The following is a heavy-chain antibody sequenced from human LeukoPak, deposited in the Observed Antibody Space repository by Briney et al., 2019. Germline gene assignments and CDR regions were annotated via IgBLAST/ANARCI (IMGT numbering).Heavy chain of an antibody. D-gene: IGHD6-13*01. CDR2: ISSSSSYI. V-gene: IGHV3-21*04. Sequence: GGSLRLSCAASGFTFSSYSMNWVRQAPGKGLEWVSSISSSSSYIYYADSVKGRFTISRDNAKNSLYLQMNSLRAEGTAVYYCASSHDLRYSSSWYDYWGQGTLVTVSS. CDR1: GFTFSSYS. CDR3: ASSHDLRYSSSWYDY. J-gene: IGHJ4*02.